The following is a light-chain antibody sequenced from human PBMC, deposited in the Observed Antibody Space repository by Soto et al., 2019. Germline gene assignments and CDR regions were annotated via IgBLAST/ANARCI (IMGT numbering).Light chain of an antibody. V-gene: IGLV2-14*01. CDR2: EVT. CDR3: SSYKSSSTIYF. J-gene: IGLJ1*01. CDR1: SSDVGGYDY. Sequence: QSVLTQPGSVSGSPGQSITISCTGTSSDVGGYDYVSWYQQHPGKAPKLMIYEVTNRPSGVSNRFSGSKSGNTASLTISGLEDEDDADYYCSSYKSSSTIYFFGNGTKVTV.